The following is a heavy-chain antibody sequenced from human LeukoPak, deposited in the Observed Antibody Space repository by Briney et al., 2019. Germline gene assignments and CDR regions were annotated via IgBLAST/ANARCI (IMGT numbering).Heavy chain of an antibody. Sequence: ASVKVSCKAPGYTFTNYGIIWVRQAPGQGLEWMGWISGYQGSTKYAQNFQGRVTMTIDTSTSTAYMDLRSLRSDDTGIYCCARSDLGTITAGPFNDWGQGTLVAVSS. V-gene: IGHV1-18*01. CDR2: ISGYQGST. CDR3: ARSDLGTITAGPFND. CDR1: GYTFTNYG. D-gene: IGHD5-24*01. J-gene: IGHJ4*02.